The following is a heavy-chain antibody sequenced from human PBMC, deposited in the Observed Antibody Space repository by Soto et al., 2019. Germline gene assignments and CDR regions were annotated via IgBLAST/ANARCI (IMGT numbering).Heavy chain of an antibody. CDR1: GGSISSGDYY. J-gene: IGHJ4*02. V-gene: IGHV4-30-4*01. CDR2: IYYSGST. D-gene: IGHD2-2*01. Sequence: PSETLSLTCTVSGGSISSGDYYWSWIRQPPGKGLEWIGYIYYSGSTYYNPSLKSRVTISVDTSKNQFSLKLSSVTAADTAVYYCARSPRYCSSTSCYGYYLDYWGQGTLVTVSS. CDR3: ARSPRYCSSTSCYGYYLDY.